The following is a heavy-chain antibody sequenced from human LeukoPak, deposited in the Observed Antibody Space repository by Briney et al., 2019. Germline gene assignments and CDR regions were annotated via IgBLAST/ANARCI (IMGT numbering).Heavy chain of an antibody. CDR1: GFTFSSYS. CDR2: ISSSSSTI. V-gene: IGHV3-48*02. J-gene: IGHJ6*02. Sequence: GGSLRLSCAASGFTFSSYSMNWVRQAPGKGLEWISYISSSSSTIYYADSVKGRFTISRDNAKNSLYLQMNSLRDEDTAVYYCARGPMVRGVWSYYYGMDVWGQGTTVTVSS. CDR3: ARGPMVRGVWSYYYGMDV. D-gene: IGHD3-10*01.